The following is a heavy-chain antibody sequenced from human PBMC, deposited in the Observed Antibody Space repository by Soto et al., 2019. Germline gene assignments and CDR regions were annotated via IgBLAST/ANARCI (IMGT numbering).Heavy chain of an antibody. CDR2: IYNGGTT. D-gene: IGHD7-27*01. J-gene: IGHJ4*02. Sequence: QVQLQESGPGLVKPSQTLSLTCTVSGGSINNVRYYWSWIRSSPDKGLEWIGHIYNGGTTYNNPSPTRRVIISGDTSNTQFSLKLSSVSAADTAVYYCARGASGDKVEYWGQGTLVSVSS. CDR1: GGSINNVRYY. V-gene: IGHV4-30-4*01. CDR3: ARGASGDKVEY.